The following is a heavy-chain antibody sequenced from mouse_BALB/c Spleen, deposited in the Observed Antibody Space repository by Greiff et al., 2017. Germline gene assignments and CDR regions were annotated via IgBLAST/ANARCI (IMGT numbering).Heavy chain of an antibody. V-gene: IGHV1-69*02. Sequence: VQLVESGAELVRPGASVKLSCKASGYTFTSYWINWVKQRPGQGLEWIGNIYPSDSYTNYNQKFKDKATLTVDKSSSTAYMQLSSPTSEDSAVYYCTREGGYDYFDYWGQGTTLTVSS. CDR2: IYPSDSYT. CDR3: TREGGYDYFDY. D-gene: IGHD2-2*01. CDR1: GYTFTSYW. J-gene: IGHJ2*01.